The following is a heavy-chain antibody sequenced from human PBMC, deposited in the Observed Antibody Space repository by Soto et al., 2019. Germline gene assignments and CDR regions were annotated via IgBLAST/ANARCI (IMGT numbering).Heavy chain of an antibody. D-gene: IGHD1-26*01. J-gene: IGHJ3*02. V-gene: IGHV3-49*03. Sequence: EVQLVESGGGLVQPGRSLTLSCTASGFTFGDYPMGWFRQAPGRGLEWVSYIRTEAYGETTEHAAPVKGRFAISRDDSKSIRYLQMKRLKTEDTAVYYCTRAIRLSGDAFDIWGQGTIVTVSS. CDR3: TRAIRLSGDAFDI. CDR1: GFTFGDYP. CDR2: IRTEAYGETT.